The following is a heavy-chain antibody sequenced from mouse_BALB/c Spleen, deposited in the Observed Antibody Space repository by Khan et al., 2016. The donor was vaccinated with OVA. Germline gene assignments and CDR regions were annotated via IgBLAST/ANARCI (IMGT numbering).Heavy chain of an antibody. CDR1: GFTFSSYT. V-gene: IGHV5-12-2*01. CDR2: ISNGGGST. Sequence: EVQLQESGGGLVQPGGSLNLSCAASGFTFSSYTMSWVLQTPDKRLEWVAFISNGGGSTYYPHTVKGRFTISRDNAKNPLYLQMSSLTSEDTAMYYGARPSTTEYEDVMDYWGQGTSVTVSS. CDR3: ARPSTTEYEDVMDY. D-gene: IGHD1-1*01. J-gene: IGHJ4*01.